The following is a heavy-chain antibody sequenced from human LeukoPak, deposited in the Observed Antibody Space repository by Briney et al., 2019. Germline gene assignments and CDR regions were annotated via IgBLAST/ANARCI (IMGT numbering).Heavy chain of an antibody. V-gene: IGHV3-11*01. D-gene: IGHD2-2*01. Sequence: GGSLRLSCAASGFTFSDYYMSWIRQAPGKGLEWVSYISSSSSPIYYADSVKGRFTISGDNAKNSLYLQMNSLRAEDTAVYYCARYHDSMFPSLGYWGQGTLVTVSS. CDR3: ARYHDSMFPSLGY. CDR1: GFTFSDYY. CDR2: ISSSSSPI. J-gene: IGHJ4*02.